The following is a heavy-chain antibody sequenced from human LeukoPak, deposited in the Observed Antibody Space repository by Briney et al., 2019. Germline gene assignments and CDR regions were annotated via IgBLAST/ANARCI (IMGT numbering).Heavy chain of an antibody. Sequence: RGGSLRLSCAASGFSFSSYWMSWVRQAPGKGLEWVANIKQDGSEKYYVDSVKGRFTISRDNAKNSLYLQMNSLRAEDTAVYYCARDHSSSWYGSWLYWGQGTLVTVSS. CDR3: ARDHSSSWYGSWLY. CDR2: IKQDGSEK. D-gene: IGHD6-13*01. J-gene: IGHJ4*02. V-gene: IGHV3-7*04. CDR1: GFSFSSYW.